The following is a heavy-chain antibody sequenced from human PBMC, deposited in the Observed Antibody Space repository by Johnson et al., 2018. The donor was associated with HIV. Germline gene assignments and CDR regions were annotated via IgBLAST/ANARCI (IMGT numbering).Heavy chain of an antibody. V-gene: IGHV3-30*04. CDR1: GFTFSSYA. D-gene: IGHD6-13*01. CDR2: ISYDGSNK. J-gene: IGHJ3*02. CDR3: AIPTGAAAGAFDI. Sequence: QVQLVESGGGVVQPGRSLRLSCAASGFTFSSYAMHWVRQAPGKGLEWVAVISYDGSNKYYADSVKGRFTISRDNSKNTLYLQMNSLRAEDTAVYYGAIPTGAAAGAFDIWGQGTMVTVSS.